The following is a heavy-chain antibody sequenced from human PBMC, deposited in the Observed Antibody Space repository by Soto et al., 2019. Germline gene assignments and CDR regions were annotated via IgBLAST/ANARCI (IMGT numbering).Heavy chain of an antibody. V-gene: IGHV4-39*01. Sequence: ETRSVTCTVSGGSISSSSYYWGWIRQPPGKGLEWIGSIYYSGSTYYNPSLKSRVTISVDTSKNQFSLKLSSVTAADTAVYYCARVAAAGRYYYYGMDVWGQGTTVTVSS. CDR3: ARVAAAGRYYYYGMDV. J-gene: IGHJ6*02. D-gene: IGHD6-13*01. CDR2: IYYSGST. CDR1: GGSISSSSYY.